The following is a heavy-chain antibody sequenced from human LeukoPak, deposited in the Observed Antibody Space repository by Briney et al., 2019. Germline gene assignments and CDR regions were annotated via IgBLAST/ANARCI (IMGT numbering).Heavy chain of an antibody. Sequence: QPGGSLRLSCAASGFTFSDYWMQWVRQAPGKGLEWVANINYHGNENYLLDSVKGRFTISRDNAKNSLFLQMSSLRVEDTAVYYCTRGHPDYWGLGPLLTVPS. V-gene: IGHV3-7*01. CDR3: TRGHPDY. J-gene: IGHJ4*02. CDR1: GFTFSDYW. CDR2: INYHGNEN.